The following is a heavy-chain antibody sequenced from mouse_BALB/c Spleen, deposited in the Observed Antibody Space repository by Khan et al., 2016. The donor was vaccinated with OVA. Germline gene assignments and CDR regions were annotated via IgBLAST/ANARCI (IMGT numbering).Heavy chain of an antibody. D-gene: IGHD2-14*01. Sequence: VQLQQSGPDLVKPSQSLSLTCTVTGYSITSDYAWNWIRQFPGNKLEWMGYISSTGGTSYNPSLKSRISITRDTSKNQFFLQLKSVTAEDTATYYCARSLYYSYGYALDCWGRGTLVTVSS. V-gene: IGHV3-2*02. CDR1: GYSITSDYA. J-gene: IGHJ4*01. CDR2: ISSTGGT. CDR3: ARSLYYSYGYALDC.